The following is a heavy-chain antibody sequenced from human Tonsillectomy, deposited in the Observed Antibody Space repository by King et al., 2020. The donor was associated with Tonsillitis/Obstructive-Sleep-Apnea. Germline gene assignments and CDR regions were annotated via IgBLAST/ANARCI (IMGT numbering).Heavy chain of an antibody. CDR2: LNPSGGST. CDR1: GYTFTTYY. CDR3: ARDGDAADFYYMDV. V-gene: IGHV1-46*01. D-gene: IGHD7-27*01. J-gene: IGHJ6*03. Sequence: QLVQSGAEVKKPGASVKISCEASGYTFTTYYIHWVRQAPGQGLEWMGILNPSGGSTSYPHKFQGRVTMTRDTSTSAVYMELSSLRFEDTAVYYCARDGDAADFYYMDVWGKGTTVTVSS.